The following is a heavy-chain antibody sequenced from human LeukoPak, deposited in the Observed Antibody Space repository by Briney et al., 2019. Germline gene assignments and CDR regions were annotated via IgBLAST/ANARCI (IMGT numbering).Heavy chain of an antibody. J-gene: IGHJ4*02. CDR2: ISSSGSTI. D-gene: IGHD5-18*01. Sequence: GGSLRLSCAASGFTFSSYEMNWVRQAPGKGLEWVSYISSSGSTIYYADSVKGRFTISRDNAKNTLYLQMNSLRAEDTAVYYCARDAPGNTALDYWGQGTLVTVSS. V-gene: IGHV3-48*03. CDR1: GFTFSSYE. CDR3: ARDAPGNTALDY.